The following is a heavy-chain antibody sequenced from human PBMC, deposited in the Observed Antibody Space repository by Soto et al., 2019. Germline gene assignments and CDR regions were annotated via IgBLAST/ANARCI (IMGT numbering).Heavy chain of an antibody. Sequence: SETLSLTCTVSGGSISSGDYYWSWIRQPPGKGLEWIGYIYYSGSTYYNPSLKSRVTISVDTSKNQFSLKLSSVTAADTAVYYCASTFPDVDTAMVTPMGWFDHWGHGTLVTVSS. CDR1: GGSISSGDYY. J-gene: IGHJ5*02. D-gene: IGHD5-18*01. CDR3: ASTFPDVDTAMVTPMGWFDH. V-gene: IGHV4-30-4*01. CDR2: IYYSGST.